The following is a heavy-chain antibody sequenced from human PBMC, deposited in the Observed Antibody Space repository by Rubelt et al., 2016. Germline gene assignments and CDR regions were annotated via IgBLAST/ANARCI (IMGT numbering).Heavy chain of an antibody. D-gene: IGHD3-10*01. CDR2: IYSCGST. Sequence: EVQLVESGGGVVRPGGSLRLSCVASGFTFDDSGMDWVRPAPGKGLEWVSVIYSCGSTYSADSMSVRFTISRDNSKNTLYLQMNSLRAEETAVYYCARCPRFGEFDYWGQGTLVTVSS. J-gene: IGHJ4*02. CDR3: ARCPRFGEFDY. CDR1: GFTFDDSG. V-gene: IGHV3-66*01.